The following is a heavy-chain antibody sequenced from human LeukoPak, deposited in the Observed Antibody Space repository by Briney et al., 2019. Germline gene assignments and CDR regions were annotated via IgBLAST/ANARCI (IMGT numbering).Heavy chain of an antibody. Sequence: GALGLSCAASGFTFRSYAMHWVRQAPGKGLEWVAVISYDGSNKYYADSVKGRFTISRDNSKNTLYLQMNSLRAEDTAVYYCARDIVVVPAGGYGMDVWGQGTTVTVSS. V-gene: IGHV3-30-3*01. CDR2: ISYDGSNK. D-gene: IGHD2-2*01. J-gene: IGHJ6*02. CDR1: GFTFRSYA. CDR3: ARDIVVVPAGGYGMDV.